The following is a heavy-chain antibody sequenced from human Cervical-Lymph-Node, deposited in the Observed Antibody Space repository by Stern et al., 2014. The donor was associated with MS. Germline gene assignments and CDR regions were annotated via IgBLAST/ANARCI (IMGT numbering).Heavy chain of an antibody. V-gene: IGHV1-69*01. Sequence: VQLVQSGAEVKKPGSSLKLSCKASGGTFTTNVISWVRQAPRQGLEWMGGIVPIFGTALYAQTFQGRITITPNESTRAVYMVLGSLRSEDTAVYYCARAAYSSSSYNYWGQGTLVIVSS. CDR2: IVPIFGTA. CDR1: GGTFTTNV. D-gene: IGHD1-26*01. CDR3: ARAAYSSSSYNY. J-gene: IGHJ4*02.